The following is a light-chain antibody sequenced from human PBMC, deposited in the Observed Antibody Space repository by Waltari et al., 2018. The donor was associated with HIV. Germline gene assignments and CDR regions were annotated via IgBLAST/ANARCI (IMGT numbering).Light chain of an antibody. V-gene: IGKV4-1*01. J-gene: IGKJ1*01. CDR3: QQYYSTPLT. CDR1: PSIFYNSNSKHY. Sequence: DHVITQSPASLPVSLGESAANNCKSRPSIFYNSNSKHYLAWYQQKPGQPPRLLIYWASTRESEVPDRFSGSGSGTDFTLTISSLQAEDVAVYYCQQYYSTPLTFGQGTKVEIK. CDR2: WAS.